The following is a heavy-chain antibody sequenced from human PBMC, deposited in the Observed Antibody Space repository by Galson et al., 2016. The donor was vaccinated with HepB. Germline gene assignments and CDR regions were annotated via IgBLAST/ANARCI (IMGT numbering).Heavy chain of an antibody. CDR3: ARSLSGLDAFDF. Sequence: ETLSLTCSVSGDSVSMYYWSWIRQPPGKAPEWIGHIYNSGSTNYNGSLKSRVTISVDMSKNQFSLKLGSVTAADTTMYFCARSLSGLDAFDFWGHGAMVTVAS. J-gene: IGHJ3*01. CDR1: GDSVSMYY. V-gene: IGHV4-59*02. CDR2: IYNSGST. D-gene: IGHD3-3*01.